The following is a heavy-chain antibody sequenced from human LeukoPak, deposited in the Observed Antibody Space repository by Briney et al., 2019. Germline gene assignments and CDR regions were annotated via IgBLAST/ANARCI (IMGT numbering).Heavy chain of an antibody. D-gene: IGHD1-7*01. CDR3: ARLKNYAFGP. CDR2: IYYIGGT. Sequence: SETLSLTCTVSGGSINSDCWSWIRQPPGKGLEWIGYIYYIGGTNYNPSLKGRVTMSRDTSKNDFSLKLSSVTAADTAVYYCARLKNYAFGPWGQGILVTVSS. V-gene: IGHV4-59*12. J-gene: IGHJ5*02. CDR1: GGSINSDC.